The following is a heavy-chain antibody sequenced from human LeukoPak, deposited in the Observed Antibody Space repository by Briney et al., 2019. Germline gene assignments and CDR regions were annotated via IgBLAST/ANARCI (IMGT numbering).Heavy chain of an antibody. D-gene: IGHD3-9*01. J-gene: IGHJ4*02. CDR2: ISYDGSNK. V-gene: IGHV3-30*18. CDR1: GFTFSSYG. CDR3: AKDVYYDILTGYYPDY. Sequence: GGSLRLSCAASGFTFSSYGMHWVRQAPGKGLEWVAVISYDGSNKYYADSVKGRFTISRDNSKNTLYLQMNSLRAEDTAVYYCAKDVYYDILTGYYPDYWGQGTLVTVSS.